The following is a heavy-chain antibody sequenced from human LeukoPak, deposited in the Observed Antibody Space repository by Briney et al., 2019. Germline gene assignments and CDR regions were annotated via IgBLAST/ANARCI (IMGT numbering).Heavy chain of an antibody. Sequence: GGSLRLSCAAPGFTVTEYAMTWIRQAPGKGLEWVSDISGSGDTTYYADSVKGRFTISRDNSKNTLYLQMNSLRAEDTAIYYCAKASRISGYYFDYWGQGTLVTVSS. CDR1: GFTVTEYA. CDR2: ISGSGDTT. CDR3: AKASRISGYYFDY. V-gene: IGHV3-23*01. D-gene: IGHD1-14*01. J-gene: IGHJ4*02.